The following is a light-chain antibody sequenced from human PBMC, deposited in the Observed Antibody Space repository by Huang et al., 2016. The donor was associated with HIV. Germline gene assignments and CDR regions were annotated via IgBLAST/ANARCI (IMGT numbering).Light chain of an antibody. CDR3: QQYDAWPFT. J-gene: IGKJ2*01. V-gene: IGKV3-15*01. CDR2: GAS. CDR1: QTVNSN. Sequence: IVMTQSPATMSVSPGERATLSCRASQTVNSNLAWYQQKPGQPPRLLIYGASTRATCIPARFSGSGSGTEFTLTIGSLQSEDFAIYYCQQYDAWPFTFGQGTKLETK.